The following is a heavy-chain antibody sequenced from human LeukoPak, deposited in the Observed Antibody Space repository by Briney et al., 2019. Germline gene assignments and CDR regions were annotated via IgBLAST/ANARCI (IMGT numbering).Heavy chain of an antibody. Sequence: TSETLSLTCTVSGGSISSYHWSWLRQPPGKGLDWIGYIYYSGSTNYNPSLKSRVTISVDTSKNQFSLKLSSVTAADTAVYYCARQSCNGGSCYLFDYWGQGSLVTVSS. D-gene: IGHD2-15*01. CDR2: IYYSGST. CDR3: ARQSCNGGSCYLFDY. J-gene: IGHJ4*02. CDR1: GGSISSYH. V-gene: IGHV4-59*08.